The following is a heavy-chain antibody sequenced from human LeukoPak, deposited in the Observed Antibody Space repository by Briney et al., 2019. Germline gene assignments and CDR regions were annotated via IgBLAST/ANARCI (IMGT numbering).Heavy chain of an antibody. D-gene: IGHD2-15*01. CDR2: IRYDGSNK. Sequence: GGSLRLSCAASGFTFSSYGMHWVRQAPGKGLEWVAFIRYDGSNKYYADSVKGRFTISRDNSKNTLFLQMNSLRAEDTAIYYCAKDIPCSGGSCYGRFDHWGQGTLVTVSS. J-gene: IGHJ4*02. CDR3: AKDIPCSGGSCYGRFDH. CDR1: GFTFSSYG. V-gene: IGHV3-30*02.